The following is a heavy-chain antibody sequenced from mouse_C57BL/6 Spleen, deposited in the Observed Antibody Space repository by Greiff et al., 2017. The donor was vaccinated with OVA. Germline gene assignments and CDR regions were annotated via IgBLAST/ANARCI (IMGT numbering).Heavy chain of an antibody. D-gene: IGHD2-2*01. CDR3: ARGGYPWYFDV. J-gene: IGHJ1*03. CDR1: GYTFTSYW. CDR2: IDPSDSET. Sequence: QVQLQQPGAELVRPGSSVKLSCKASGYTFTSYWMHWVKQRPIQGLEWIGNIDPSDSETHYNQKFKDKATLTVDKSSSTAYMQLSSLTSEDSAVYNCARGGYPWYFDVWGTGTTVTVSS. V-gene: IGHV1-52*01.